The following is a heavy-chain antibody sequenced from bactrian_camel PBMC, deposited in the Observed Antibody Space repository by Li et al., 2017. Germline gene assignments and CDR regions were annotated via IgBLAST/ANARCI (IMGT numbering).Heavy chain of an antibody. Sequence: VQLVESGGGSVQAGGSLRLSCVASGNTYNIYNRRVCMGWFRQAPGKEREGVATIYTGDGTTSYADSVKGRFTISQDNAQSTVYLQMDSLKPEDTAMYYCAADFRPSYGDRRCPSQWVVDFGYWGQGTQVTVS. V-gene: IGHV3S40*01. CDR3: AADFRPSYGDRRCPSQWVVDFGY. J-gene: IGHJ6*01. CDR2: IYTGDGTT. D-gene: IGHD6*01. CDR1: GNTYNIYN.